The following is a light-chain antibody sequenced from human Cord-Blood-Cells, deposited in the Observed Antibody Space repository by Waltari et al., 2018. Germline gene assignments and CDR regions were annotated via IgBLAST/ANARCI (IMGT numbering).Light chain of an antibody. CDR1: SPNIGSNY. CDR2: RNN. Sequence: QSVLTQPPSASGTPGQRVTISCSGSSPNIGSNYVYWYQQLPGTAPKLLIYRNNQRPSGVPDRFSGFKSGTSASLAISGLRSEDEADYYCAAWDDSLSGPVFGGGTKLTVL. J-gene: IGLJ3*02. V-gene: IGLV1-47*01. CDR3: AAWDDSLSGPV.